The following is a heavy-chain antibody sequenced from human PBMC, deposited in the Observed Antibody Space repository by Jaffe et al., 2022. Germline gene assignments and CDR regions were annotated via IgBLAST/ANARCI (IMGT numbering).Heavy chain of an antibody. D-gene: IGHD3-3*01. CDR3: VRHRHSSLDGYYVRDAFEI. J-gene: IGHJ3*02. Sequence: EVQLVQSGAEVKKPGESLKISCKASGYTFSEYRIGWVRQMPGKGLEWMGIIYPGDSDTRYSPSFQGQVTISADRSISTAYVQWSNLKASDTAMYYCVRHRHSSLDGYYVRDAFEIWGQGTMVTVSS. V-gene: IGHV5-51*01. CDR1: GYTFSEYR. CDR2: IYPGDSDT.